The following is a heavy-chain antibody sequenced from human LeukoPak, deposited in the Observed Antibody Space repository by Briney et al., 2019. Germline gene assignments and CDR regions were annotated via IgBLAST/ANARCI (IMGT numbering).Heavy chain of an antibody. CDR1: GGSISSGDYY. J-gene: IGHJ4*02. V-gene: IGHV4-30-4*08. D-gene: IGHD2-2*01. CDR2: MYYSGST. CDR3: ARARYCSSTSCVALDY. Sequence: PSETLSLTCTVSGGSISSGDYYWSWIRQPPGKGLEWIGYMYYSGSTYYNPSLKRRVTISVDTSKNQFSLKLSSVTAADTAVYYCARARYCSSTSCVALDYWGQGTLVTVSS.